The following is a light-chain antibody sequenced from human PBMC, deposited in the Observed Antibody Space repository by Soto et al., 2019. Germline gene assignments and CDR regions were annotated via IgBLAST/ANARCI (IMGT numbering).Light chain of an antibody. J-gene: IGLJ2*01. CDR2: LNNDGSH. CDR1: SGHSNYA. CDR3: QTWDTGISVV. Sequence: QLVLTQSPSASASLGASVKLTCTLSSGHSNYAIAWHQQQPEKGPRYLMKLNNDGSHSKGDGIPDRFSGSSSGAERYLTISSRQSEDESDYYCQTWDTGISVVFGGGTKLTVL. V-gene: IGLV4-69*01.